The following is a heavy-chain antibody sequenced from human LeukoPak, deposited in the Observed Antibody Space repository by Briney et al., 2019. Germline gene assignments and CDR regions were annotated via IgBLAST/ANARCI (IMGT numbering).Heavy chain of an antibody. CDR3: TTTSYTLYYYYHYGMDV. J-gene: IGHJ6*02. V-gene: IGHV3-15*01. D-gene: IGHD3-16*02. CDR1: GFTFSNAW. Sequence: GGSLRLSCAASGFTFSNAWMSWVRQAPGKGLEWVGRIKSKTDGGTTDYAAPVKGRFTISRDDSKNTLYLQMNSLKTEDTAVYYCTTTSYTLYYYYHYGMDVWGQGTTVTVSS. CDR2: IKSKTDGGTT.